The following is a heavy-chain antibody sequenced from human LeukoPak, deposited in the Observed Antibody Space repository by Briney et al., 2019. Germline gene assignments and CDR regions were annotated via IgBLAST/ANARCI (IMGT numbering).Heavy chain of an antibody. Sequence: GASVKVSCKASGGTFSSYAISWVRQAPGQGLEWMGGIIPIFGTANYAQKFQGRVTITADESTSTAYMELSSLRSEDTAVYYCARGPVLRFLEWLLSKRYFDYWGQGTLVTVSS. J-gene: IGHJ4*02. CDR2: IIPIFGTA. CDR3: ARGPVLRFLEWLLSKRYFDY. V-gene: IGHV1-69*01. D-gene: IGHD3-3*01. CDR1: GGTFSSYA.